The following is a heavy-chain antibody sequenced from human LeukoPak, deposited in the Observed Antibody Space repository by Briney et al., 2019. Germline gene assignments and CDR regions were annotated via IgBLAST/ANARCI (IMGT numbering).Heavy chain of an antibody. CDR3: ARTPMVRGVSLLHNWFDP. Sequence: ASVKVSCKASGYTFTIYGISWVRQAPGQGLEWMGWISAYNGNTNYAQKLQGRVTMTTDTSTSTAYMELRSLRSDDTAVYYCARTPMVRGVSLLHNWFDPWGQGTLVTVSS. V-gene: IGHV1-18*04. J-gene: IGHJ5*02. CDR1: GYTFTIYG. D-gene: IGHD3-10*01. CDR2: ISAYNGNT.